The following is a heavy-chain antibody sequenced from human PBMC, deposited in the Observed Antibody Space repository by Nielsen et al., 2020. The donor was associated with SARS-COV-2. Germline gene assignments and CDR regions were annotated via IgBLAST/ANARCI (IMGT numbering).Heavy chain of an antibody. Sequence: LRLSCTVSGGSISSSSYYWSWIRQHPGKGLEWIGYIYYSGSYYYNPSLKSRVTISVDTSKNQFSLKLSSVTAADTAVYYCARVYAFSSSAPRFYFDYWGQGTLVTVSS. V-gene: IGHV4-31*03. CDR1: GGSISSSSYY. CDR3: ARVYAFSSSAPRFYFDY. D-gene: IGHD6-6*01. CDR2: IYYSGSY. J-gene: IGHJ4*02.